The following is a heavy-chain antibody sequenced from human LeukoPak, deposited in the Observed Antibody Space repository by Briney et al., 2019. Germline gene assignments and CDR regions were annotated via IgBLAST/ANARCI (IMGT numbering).Heavy chain of an antibody. J-gene: IGHJ4*02. D-gene: IGHD6-19*01. CDR3: EKDMSGWSYFDY. Sequence: GGSLRLSCAASGFTFSSYGMHWVRQAPGKGLEWVAFIRYDGSNEYYADSVKGRFTISRDNSKNTLYLQMNSMRAEDTAVYYCEKDMSGWSYFDYWGQGRLVTVSA. V-gene: IGHV3-30*02. CDR2: IRYDGSNE. CDR1: GFTFSSYG.